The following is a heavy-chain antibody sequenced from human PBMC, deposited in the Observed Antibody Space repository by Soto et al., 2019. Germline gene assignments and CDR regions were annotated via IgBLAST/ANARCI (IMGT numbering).Heavy chain of an antibody. CDR2: FYHSGST. CDR3: ARVLNSCYLSYYYYGMDV. D-gene: IGHD5-12*01. CDR1: GYSISSGYY. J-gene: IGHJ6*02. Sequence: SETLSLTCAVSGYSISSGYYWGWIRQPPGKGLEWIGSFYHSGSTYYNPSLKSRVTISVDTSKNQFSLKLSSVTAADTAVYYCARVLNSCYLSYYYYGMDVWGQGTTVTVSS. V-gene: IGHV4-38-2*01.